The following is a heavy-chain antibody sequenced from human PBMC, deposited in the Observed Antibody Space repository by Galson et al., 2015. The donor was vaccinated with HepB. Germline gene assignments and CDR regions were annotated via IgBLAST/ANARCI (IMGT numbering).Heavy chain of an antibody. CDR2: ISSSSSYI. V-gene: IGHV3-21*01. CDR3: ARDAGQDTGWIGH. Sequence: SLRLSCAASGFTFRTYSMNWVRQAPGKGLEWVSSISSSSSYIYYADSVKGRFTISRDNAKNSLYLQMNSLRAEDTAVYYCARDAGQDTGWIGHWGQGALVVVSS. CDR1: GFTFRTYS. J-gene: IGHJ4*02. D-gene: IGHD6-19*01.